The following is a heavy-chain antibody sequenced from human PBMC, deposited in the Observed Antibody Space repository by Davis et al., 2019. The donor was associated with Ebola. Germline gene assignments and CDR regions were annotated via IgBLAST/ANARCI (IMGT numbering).Heavy chain of an antibody. D-gene: IGHD5-18*01. J-gene: IGHJ4*02. V-gene: IGHV4-59*01. CDR2: IYYSGST. Sequence: SETLSLTCTVSGGSISSYYWSWIRQPPGKGLEWIGYIYYSGSTNYNPSLKSRVTISVDTSKNQFSLKLNSVTAADTAVYYCARLWADTAMDYWGQGTLVTVSS. CDR1: GGSISSYY. CDR3: ARLWADTAMDY.